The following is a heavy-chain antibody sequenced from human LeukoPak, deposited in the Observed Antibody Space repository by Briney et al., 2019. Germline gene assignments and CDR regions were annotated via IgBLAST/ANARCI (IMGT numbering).Heavy chain of an antibody. CDR1: GFTLSSYW. CDR3: ARDLVVATGPDY. CDR2: IDNYGSRT. J-gene: IGHJ4*02. V-gene: IGHV3-74*01. Sequence: GGSLRLSCAASGFTLSSYWMHWVRQAPGKGLVWVSRIDNYGSRTNYADSVKGRFTISRDNAKNTLYLQMNSLRADDTAVYYCARDLVVATGPDYWGQGTLVTVSS. D-gene: IGHD5-12*01.